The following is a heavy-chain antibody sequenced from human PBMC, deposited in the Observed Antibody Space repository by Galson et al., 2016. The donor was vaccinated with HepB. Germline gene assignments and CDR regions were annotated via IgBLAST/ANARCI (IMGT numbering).Heavy chain of an antibody. J-gene: IGHJ5*02. CDR2: IKNKRNSNTK. CDR3: ARWLSGAAES. D-gene: IGHD7-27*01. Sequence: SLRLSCAASGFTVSDDYMDWVRQAPGKGLEWVGRIKNKRNSNTKEYAASVKGRFTISRDDSKNSLDLQMNSLKTEDTAVYYCARWLSGAAESWGQGTLVTVSS. CDR1: GFTVSDDY. V-gene: IGHV3-72*01.